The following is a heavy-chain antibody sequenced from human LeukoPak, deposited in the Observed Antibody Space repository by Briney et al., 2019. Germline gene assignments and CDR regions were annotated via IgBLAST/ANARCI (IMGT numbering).Heavy chain of an antibody. CDR3: AKTAGIAAAADFDY. CDR2: ISGRRDST. D-gene: IGHD6-13*01. CDR1: GFTFSSYG. J-gene: IGHJ4*02. V-gene: IGHV3-23*01. Sequence: GGTLRLSCAASGFTFSSYGMSWVRQAPGKGLEWVSTISGRRDSTSYADSVKGRFTISRDNSKNTLYLQMNSLRAEDTAVYYCAKTAGIAAAADFDYWGQGTLVTVSS.